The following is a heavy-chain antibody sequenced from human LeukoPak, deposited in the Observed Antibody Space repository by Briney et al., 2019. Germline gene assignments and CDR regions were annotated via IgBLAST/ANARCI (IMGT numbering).Heavy chain of an antibody. CDR2: ISGSGNTI. V-gene: IGHV3-48*03. Sequence: QPGGSLRLSCAASGFTFSSSEMTWVRQAPGKGLEWVSYISGSGNTIYYADSVKDRFTISRDNAKNSLYLQMSSLRAEDTAVYYCARVRYSSTWGDFDYWGQGTLVTVSS. D-gene: IGHD6-13*01. CDR3: ARVRYSSTWGDFDY. CDR1: GFTFSSSE. J-gene: IGHJ4*02.